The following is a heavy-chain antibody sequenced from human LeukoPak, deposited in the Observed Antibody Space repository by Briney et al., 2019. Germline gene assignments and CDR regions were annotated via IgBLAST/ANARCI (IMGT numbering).Heavy chain of an antibody. J-gene: IGHJ6*02. Sequence: SQTLSLTCAISGDSVSSNSAAWSWIRQSPSRGLEWLGRTYYRSKWYNDYAVSVKSRITINPDTSKNQFSLQLNSVTPEDTAVYYCARDRAVAVYGMDVWGQGTTVTVSS. V-gene: IGHV6-1*01. CDR3: ARDRAVAVYGMDV. CDR1: GDSVSSNSAA. D-gene: IGHD6-19*01. CDR2: TYYRSKWYN.